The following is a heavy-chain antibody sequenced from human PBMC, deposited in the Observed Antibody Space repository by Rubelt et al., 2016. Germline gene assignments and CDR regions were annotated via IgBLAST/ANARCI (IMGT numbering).Heavy chain of an antibody. Sequence: QVQLVQSGAEVKKPGASVKVSCKASGYTFTSYAMHWVRQAPGQRLEWMGWINAGNGNTKYSQKFQGRVTITRDTSASTACIELISLRSEDTAVYYCARVIWGSGWSNNWFDPWGQGTLVTVSS. CDR1: GYTFTSYA. D-gene: IGHD6-19*01. CDR2: INAGNGNT. J-gene: IGHJ5*02. CDR3: ARVIWGSGWSNNWFDP. V-gene: IGHV1-3*01.